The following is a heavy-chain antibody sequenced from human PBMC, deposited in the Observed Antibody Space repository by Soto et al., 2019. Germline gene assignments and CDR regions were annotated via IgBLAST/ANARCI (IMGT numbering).Heavy chain of an antibody. D-gene: IGHD2-15*01. CDR3: ARGYCSGGSCSLNWFDP. J-gene: IGHJ5*02. Sequence: QVQLVQSGVEVKKPGASVKVSCKASGYTFTSYGITWVRQAPGQGLEWMGWITAYNGNTDYAQKLQGRGTMTTDTSRSTAYMELRSLRADDTAMYYCARGYCSGGSCSLNWFDPWGQGTLVTVSS. V-gene: IGHV1-18*01. CDR2: ITAYNGNT. CDR1: GYTFTSYG.